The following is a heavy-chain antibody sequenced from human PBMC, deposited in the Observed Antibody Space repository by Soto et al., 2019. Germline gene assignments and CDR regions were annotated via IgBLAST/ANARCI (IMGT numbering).Heavy chain of an antibody. CDR2: ISGKNGNT. V-gene: IGHV1-18*04. J-gene: IGHJ6*02. Sequence: QIQLVQSGAEVKKPGASVKVSCQASGYTFAHYDIIWVRQAPGQGLEWMGWISGKNGNTNYAQEFQVRVTLTTDTSTSTAYMELRSLTSDDTAVYYCARPWDYYYYSMDVWGQGPTVTVS. CDR3: ARPWDYYYYSMDV. D-gene: IGHD7-27*01. CDR1: GYTFAHYD.